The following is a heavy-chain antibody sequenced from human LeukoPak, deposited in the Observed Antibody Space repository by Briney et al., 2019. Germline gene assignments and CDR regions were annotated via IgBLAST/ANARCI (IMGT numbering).Heavy chain of an antibody. Sequence: GASVKVSCKASGYTFTGHYMHWVRQAPGQGLEWMGWINPNSGGTNYAQKFQGRVTMTRDTSISTAYMELSRLRSDDTAVYYCARGPEWLLWYFDYWGQGTLVTVSS. D-gene: IGHD3-3*01. V-gene: IGHV1-2*02. CDR1: GYTFTGHY. CDR2: INPNSGGT. J-gene: IGHJ4*02. CDR3: ARGPEWLLWYFDY.